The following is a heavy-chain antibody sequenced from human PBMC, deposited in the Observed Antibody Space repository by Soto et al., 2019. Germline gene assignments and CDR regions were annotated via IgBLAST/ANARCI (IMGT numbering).Heavy chain of an antibody. D-gene: IGHD6-19*01. V-gene: IGHV1-69*12. Sequence: QVQLVQSGAAVKKPGSSVKVSCKASGGTFNRYAISWLRQAPGQGPEWMGGITPMFGIGNYAQKFQGRVTITADESTTTVHMELRRLKCEDTAVYYCAQTLGSAVAGPGRFDLWGRGTRVIVSS. CDR2: ITPMFGIG. CDR3: AQTLGSAVAGPGRFDL. CDR1: GGTFNRYA. J-gene: IGHJ2*01.